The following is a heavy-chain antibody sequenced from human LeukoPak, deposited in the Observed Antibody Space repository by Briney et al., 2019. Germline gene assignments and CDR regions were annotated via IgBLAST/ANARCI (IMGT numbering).Heavy chain of an antibody. Sequence: SGGSLRLSCAAAGFTFDDYGMSWVRQAPGKGLEWVSGINWNGGSTGYADSVKGRFTTSRDNAKNSLYLQMNSLRAEDTALYYCARDGAAAGTFDYWGQGTLVTVSS. CDR1: GFTFDDYG. D-gene: IGHD6-13*01. J-gene: IGHJ4*02. CDR2: INWNGGST. V-gene: IGHV3-20*04. CDR3: ARDGAAAGTFDY.